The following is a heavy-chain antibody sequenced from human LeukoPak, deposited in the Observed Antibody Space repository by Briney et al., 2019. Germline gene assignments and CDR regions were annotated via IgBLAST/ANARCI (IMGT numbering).Heavy chain of an antibody. D-gene: IGHD2-2*01. CDR3: ARGAGYCSSTSCLENNWFDP. CDR1: GGSISSGGYS. J-gene: IGHJ5*02. CDR2: IYHSGST. Sequence: SETLSLTCAVSGGSISSGGYSWSWIRQPPGKGLEWIGYIYHSGSTYYNPSLKSRVSISVDRSKNQFSLKLSSVTAADTAVYYCARGAGYCSSTSCLENNWFDPWGQGTLVTVSS. V-gene: IGHV4-30-2*01.